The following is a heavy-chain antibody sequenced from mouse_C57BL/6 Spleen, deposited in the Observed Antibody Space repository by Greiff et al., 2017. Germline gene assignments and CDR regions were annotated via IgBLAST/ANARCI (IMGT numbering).Heavy chain of an antibody. V-gene: IGHV1-59*01. CDR1: GYTFTSYW. D-gene: IGHD2-3*01. CDR2: IDPSDSYT. Sequence: QVQLQQPGAELVRPGTSVKLSCKASGYTFTSYWMHWVKQRPGQGLEWIGVIDPSDSYTNYNQKFKGKATLTVDTSSSTAYMQLSILTSEDSAVYYWARDGYYPDYYAMDYWGQGTSVTVSS. CDR3: ARDGYYPDYYAMDY. J-gene: IGHJ4*01.